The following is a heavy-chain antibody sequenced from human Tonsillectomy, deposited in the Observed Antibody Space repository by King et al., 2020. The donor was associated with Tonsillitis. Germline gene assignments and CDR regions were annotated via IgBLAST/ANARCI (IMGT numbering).Heavy chain of an antibody. J-gene: IGHJ3*02. CDR2: ISSSSSYI. CDR3: ASHLSHGAFDI. Sequence: VQLVESGGGLVKPGGSLRLSCAASGFTFSSYSMNWVRQAPGKGLEWVSSISSSSSYIYYADSVKGRFTISRDNAKNSLYLQMNSLRAEDTAVYYCASHLSHGAFDIWGQGTMVTVSS. V-gene: IGHV3-21*01. CDR1: GFTFSSYS.